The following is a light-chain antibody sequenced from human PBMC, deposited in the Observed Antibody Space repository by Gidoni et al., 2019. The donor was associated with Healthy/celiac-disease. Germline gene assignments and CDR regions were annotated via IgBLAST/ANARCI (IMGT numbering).Light chain of an antibody. CDR1: QSVSSY. CDR2: DAS. V-gene: IGKV3-11*01. J-gene: IGKJ2*01. CDR3: QQRSNWYT. Sequence: EIVLTQSPATLSLSPGERATLSCRASQSVSSYLAWYQQKPGQAPRLLIYDASNRATGIPARFSGSGSWTDFTLTISSLEPEDFAVYYCQQRSNWYTFXQXTKLEIK.